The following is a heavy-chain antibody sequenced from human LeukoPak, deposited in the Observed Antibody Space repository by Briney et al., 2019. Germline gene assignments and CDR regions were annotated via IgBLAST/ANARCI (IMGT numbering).Heavy chain of an antibody. CDR3: ARDSRSSGYYYVRAFDI. D-gene: IGHD3-22*01. CDR1: GYTFTSYG. CDR2: ISAYNGNT. Sequence: ASVKVSCKASGYTFTSYGISWVRQAPGQGLEWMGWISAYNGNTNYAQKLQGRVTMTTDTSTSTAYMELRSLRSDDTAVYYCARDSRSSGYYYVRAFDIWGQGTMVTVS. V-gene: IGHV1-18*01. J-gene: IGHJ3*02.